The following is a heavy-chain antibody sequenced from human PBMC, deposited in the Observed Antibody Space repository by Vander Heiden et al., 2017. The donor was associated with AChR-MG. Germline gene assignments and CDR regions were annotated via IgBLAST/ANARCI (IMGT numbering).Heavy chain of an antibody. CDR3: AFSPRRNSDSCNY. CDR2: MNPDSGGT. J-gene: IGHJ4*02. V-gene: IGHV1-2*02. D-gene: IGHD1-26*01. CDR1: GYTFTGSY. Sequence: QVQLVQSGAEVKKPGASVKVSCKASGYTFTGSYMQWVRQAPGQGLDWMGWMNPDSGGTKYAEKFQGRVTMTRDTSISTAYMELSRLRSDDTAIYYCAFSPRRNSDSCNYWGQGTLVTVSS.